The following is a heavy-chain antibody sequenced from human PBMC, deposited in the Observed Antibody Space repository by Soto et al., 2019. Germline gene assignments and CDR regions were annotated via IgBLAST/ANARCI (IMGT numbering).Heavy chain of an antibody. CDR3: ARDQGGSSKH. J-gene: IGHJ4*02. CDR2: ISAYNGNT. CDR1: GYTFTSYG. Sequence: GASVKVSCKASGYTFTSYGISWVRQAPGQGREGMGWISAYNGNTNYAQNLQGRVTMTTDTSTSTAYMELRSLRSADTAVHYCARDQGGSSKHWGQGTLLTVSS. D-gene: IGHD1-26*01. V-gene: IGHV1-18*04.